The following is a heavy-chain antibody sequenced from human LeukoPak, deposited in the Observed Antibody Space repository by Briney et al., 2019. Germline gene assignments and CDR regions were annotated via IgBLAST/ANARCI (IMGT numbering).Heavy chain of an antibody. V-gene: IGHV3-30*02. CDR1: GFTFSSYG. CDR3: AKERATVVTHTLDY. D-gene: IGHD4-23*01. Sequence: GGSLRLSCAASGFTFSSYGMHWVRQAPGKWLEWVAFIRYDGSNKYYADSVKGRFTISRDNSKNTLYLQMNSLRAEDTAVYYCAKERATVVTHTLDYWGQGTLVTVSS. J-gene: IGHJ4*02. CDR2: IRYDGSNK.